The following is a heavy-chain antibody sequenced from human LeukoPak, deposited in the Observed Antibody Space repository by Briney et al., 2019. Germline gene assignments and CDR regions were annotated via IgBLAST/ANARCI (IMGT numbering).Heavy chain of an antibody. J-gene: IGHJ4*02. CDR2: ISWNSGSI. V-gene: IGHV3-9*01. Sequence: GGSLRLSCAASGFTFNTYSMDWVRQAPGKGLEWVSGISWNSGSIGYADSVKGRFTISRDNAKNSLYLQMNSLRAEDTALYYCAKGHADYWGQGTLVTVSS. CDR3: AKGHADY. CDR1: GFTFNTYS.